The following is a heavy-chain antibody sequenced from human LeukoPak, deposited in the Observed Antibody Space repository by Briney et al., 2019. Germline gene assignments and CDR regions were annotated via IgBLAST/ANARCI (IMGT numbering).Heavy chain of an antibody. CDR1: GDSITSGNFY. CDR3: ARHSPYCGGDCYSVGYYYYMDV. Sequence: SQTLSLTCTVSGDSITSGNFYWSWIRQPAGKGLEWIGRIYGSGSTNYSPSLRSRVTISIDTSKNQFSLNLKSVTAADTAVYYCARHSPYCGGDCYSVGYYYYMDVWGKGTTVTVSS. D-gene: IGHD2-21*01. V-gene: IGHV4-61*02. J-gene: IGHJ6*03. CDR2: IYGSGST.